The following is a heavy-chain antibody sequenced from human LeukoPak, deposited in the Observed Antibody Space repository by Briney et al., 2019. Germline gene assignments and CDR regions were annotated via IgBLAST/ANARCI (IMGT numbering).Heavy chain of an antibody. CDR3: AKDLHMTVGATNY. CDR1: GFTLRSYT. Sequence: PGGSLRLSCAASGFTLRSYTMSWVRQAPGKGLEWVSAISGSGGSTYYADSVKGRFTISRDNSKNTLYLQMNSLRAEDTAVYYCAKDLHMTVGATNYWGQGTLVTVSS. D-gene: IGHD1-26*01. CDR2: ISGSGGST. J-gene: IGHJ4*02. V-gene: IGHV3-23*01.